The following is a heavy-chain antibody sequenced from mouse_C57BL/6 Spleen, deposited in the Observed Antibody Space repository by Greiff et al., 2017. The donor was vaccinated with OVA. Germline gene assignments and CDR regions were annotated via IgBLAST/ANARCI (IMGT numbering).Heavy chain of an antibody. D-gene: IGHD1-1*01. V-gene: IGHV2-5*01. J-gene: IGHJ4*01. Sequence: QVQLQQSGPGLVQPSQSLSITCTVSGFSLTSYGVHWVRQSPGKGLEWLGVIWRGGSTDYNAAFMSRLSITKDNSKSQVFFKMNSLQADDTAIYYCAKGATTVVATRAMDYWGQGTSVTVSS. CDR3: AKGATTVVATRAMDY. CDR1: GFSLTSYG. CDR2: IWRGGST.